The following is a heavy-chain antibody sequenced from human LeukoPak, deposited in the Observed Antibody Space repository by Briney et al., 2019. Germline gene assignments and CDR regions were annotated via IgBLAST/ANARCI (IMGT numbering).Heavy chain of an antibody. CDR2: ISYDGSNK. J-gene: IGHJ4*02. V-gene: IGHV3-30-3*01. CDR1: GFTFSSYA. Sequence: GRSLRLSRAASGFTFSSYAMHWVRQAPGKGLEWVAVISYDGSNKYYADSVKGRFTISRDNSKNTLYLQINSLRAEDTAVYYCASPTRRDGYNLDYWGQGTLVTVSS. CDR3: ASPTRRDGYNLDY. D-gene: IGHD5-24*01.